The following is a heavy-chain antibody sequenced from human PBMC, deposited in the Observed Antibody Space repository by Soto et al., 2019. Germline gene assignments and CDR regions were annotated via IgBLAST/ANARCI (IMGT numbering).Heavy chain of an antibody. CDR3: ARGPPPHHKTQLLGDWFDP. V-gene: IGHV4-34*01. D-gene: IGHD3-10*01. Sequence: QVQLQQWGAGLLKPSETLSLTCAVYGGSFCGYYWSWIRQPPGKGLEWIGEINHSGSTNYNPSLNSRVTISVDTSTNQFSLKLSSVTAADTAVYYCARGPPPHHKTQLLGDWFDPWGQGTLVTVSS. CDR2: INHSGST. J-gene: IGHJ5*02. CDR1: GGSFCGYY.